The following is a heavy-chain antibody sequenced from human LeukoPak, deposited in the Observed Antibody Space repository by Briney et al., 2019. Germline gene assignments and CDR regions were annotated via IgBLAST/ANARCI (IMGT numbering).Heavy chain of an antibody. Sequence: SETLSLTCAVYGGSFSGYYWSWIRQPPGKGLEWIEEINHSGSTNYNPSLKSRVTISVDTSKNQFSLKLSSVTAADTAVYYCARMLVGATTPTFDYWGQGTLVTVSS. CDR3: ARMLVGATTPTFDY. CDR1: GGSFSGYY. V-gene: IGHV4-34*01. CDR2: INHSGST. D-gene: IGHD1-26*01. J-gene: IGHJ4*02.